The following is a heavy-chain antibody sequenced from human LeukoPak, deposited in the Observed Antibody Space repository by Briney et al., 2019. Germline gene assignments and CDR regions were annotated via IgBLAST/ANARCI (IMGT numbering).Heavy chain of an antibody. J-gene: IGHJ4*02. V-gene: IGHV4-34*01. Sequence: PSETLSLTCAVYGGSFSGYYWSWIRQPPGKGLEWIGEINHSGSTNYNPSLKSRVTISVDTSKNQFSLKLSSVTAADTAVYYCASDGSGPFDYWGQGTLVTVSS. CDR3: ASDGSGPFDY. CDR2: INHSGST. CDR1: GGSFSGYY. D-gene: IGHD3-10*01.